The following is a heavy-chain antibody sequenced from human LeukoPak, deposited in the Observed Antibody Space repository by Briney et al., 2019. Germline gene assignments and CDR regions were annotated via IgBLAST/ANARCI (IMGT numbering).Heavy chain of an antibody. J-gene: IGHJ4*02. CDR3: ARELGIRVDWLARYYFDY. D-gene: IGHD6-19*01. Sequence: KSSETLSLTCTVSGGSISSYYWSWIRQPAGKGLEWIGRIYTSGSTNYNPSLKSRVTMSVDTSKNQFSLKLSSVTAADTAVYYCARELGIRVDWLARYYFDYWGQGTLVTVSS. CDR2: IYTSGST. V-gene: IGHV4-4*07. CDR1: GGSISSYY.